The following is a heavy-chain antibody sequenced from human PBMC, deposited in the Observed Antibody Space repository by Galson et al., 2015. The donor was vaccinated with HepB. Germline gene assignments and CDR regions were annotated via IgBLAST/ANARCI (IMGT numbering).Heavy chain of an antibody. CDR2: IKSKTDGGTT. CDR3: TTDSLTYYYDSSGSNDAFDI. V-gene: IGHV3-15*01. CDR1: GFTFSNAW. Sequence: SLRLSCAASGFTFSNAWMSWVRQAPGKGLEWVGRIKSKTDGGTTDYAAPVKGRFTISRDDSKNTLYLQMNSLKTEDTAVYYCTTDSLTYYYDSSGSNDAFDIWGQGTMVTVSS. D-gene: IGHD3-22*01. J-gene: IGHJ3*02.